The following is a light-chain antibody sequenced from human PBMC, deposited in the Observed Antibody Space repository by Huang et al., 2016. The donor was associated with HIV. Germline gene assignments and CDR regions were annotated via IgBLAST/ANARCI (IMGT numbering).Light chain of an antibody. CDR1: QSVTSK. CDR2: GVA. V-gene: IGKV3-15*01. CDR3: QQYNKWPLFT. Sequence: EIVMTQSPATLSVSPGERATLSCRASQSVTSKLAWYQQKPGKAPRLLIYGVATRATGIPARFSGSGSGTEFTLSINSLQSEDSAVYYCQQYNKWPLFTFGPGTKVEIK. J-gene: IGKJ3*01.